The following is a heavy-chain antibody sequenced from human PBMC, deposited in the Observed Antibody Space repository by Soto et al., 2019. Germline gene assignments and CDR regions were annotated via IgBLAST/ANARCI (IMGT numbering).Heavy chain of an antibody. V-gene: IGHV4-59*01. CDR2: IYYSGST. D-gene: IGHD3-10*01. CDR3: ARRSGSYYKGAPDY. Sequence: PSETLSLTCTVSGGSISSYYWSWIRQPPGKGLEWFGYIYYSGSTNYNPSLKSRVTISVDTSKNQFSLKLSSVTAADTAVYYCARRSGSYYKGAPDYWGQGTLVTVSS. CDR1: GGSISSYY. J-gene: IGHJ4*02.